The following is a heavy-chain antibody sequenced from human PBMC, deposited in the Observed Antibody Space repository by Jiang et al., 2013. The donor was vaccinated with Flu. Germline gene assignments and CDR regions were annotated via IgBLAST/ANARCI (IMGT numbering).Heavy chain of an antibody. D-gene: IGHD6-19*01. CDR1: GYSFTSYW. CDR3: ARQVVSSSGWSRYNWFDP. J-gene: IGHJ5*02. V-gene: IGHV5-51*01. CDR2: IYPGDSDT. Sequence: SGAEVKKPGESLKISCKGSGYSFTSYWIGWVRQMPGKGLEWMGIIYPGDSDTRYSPSFQGQVTISADKSISTAYLQWSSLKASDTAMYYCARQVVSSSGWSRYNWFDPWGQGTLVTVSS.